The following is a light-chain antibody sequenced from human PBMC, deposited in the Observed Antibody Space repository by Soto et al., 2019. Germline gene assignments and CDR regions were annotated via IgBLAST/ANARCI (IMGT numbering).Light chain of an antibody. Sequence: EIVLTQSPGTLSLSPGERATLSCRASQSVSTNYLAWYQRKPGQAPRLLIYGASSRATGIPDRFSGSGSGTDFTLTINRLEPEDVAVYYCQQYGSSPPTFGQGTKVEIK. CDR1: QSVSTNY. J-gene: IGKJ1*01. V-gene: IGKV3-20*01. CDR3: QQYGSSPPT. CDR2: GAS.